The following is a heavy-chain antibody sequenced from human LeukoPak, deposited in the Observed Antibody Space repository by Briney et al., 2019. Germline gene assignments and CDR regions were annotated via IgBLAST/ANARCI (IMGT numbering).Heavy chain of an antibody. J-gene: IGHJ3*02. CDR1: GFTFTNAW. D-gene: IGHD3-16*01. V-gene: IGHV3-15*01. CDR2: IKSKTSGGTT. CDR3: TTGATYSPGAFDI. Sequence: GGSLRLSCAASGFTFTNAWMSWVRQAPGKGLEWVGRIKSKTSGGTTDYAAPVKGRLTISRDDSQNTLFLQMNSLKTEDTAMYYCTTGATYSPGAFDIWGQGTMVTVSS.